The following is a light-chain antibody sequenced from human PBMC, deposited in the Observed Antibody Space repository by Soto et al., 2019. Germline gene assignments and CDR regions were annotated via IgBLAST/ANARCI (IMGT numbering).Light chain of an antibody. CDR2: DVS. CDR1: SSVVGGHNS. J-gene: IGLJ1*01. Sequence: QSALTQPASVSVSPGQLITISCSVTSSVVGGHNSVSWYQQDPRKAPKLMIYDVSNRPSAVSDRFSGSKSGNTASLTISGLQTDDEADYYCSSFTRSVTYVFGTGTKVTVL. V-gene: IGLV2-14*01. CDR3: SSFTRSVTYV.